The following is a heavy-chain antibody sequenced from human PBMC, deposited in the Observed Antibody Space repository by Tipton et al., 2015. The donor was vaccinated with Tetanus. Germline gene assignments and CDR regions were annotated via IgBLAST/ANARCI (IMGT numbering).Heavy chain of an antibody. D-gene: IGHD1-1*01. CDR1: GGTVSSYA. V-gene: IGHV1-69*12. CDR3: AREGTGGSYFDY. CDR2: IIPIFGTA. J-gene: IGHJ4*02. Sequence: QVQLVQSGAEVKKPGSSVKVSCKASGGTVSSYAISWVRQAPGQGLEWMGWIIPIFGTANYAQKFQGRVTITADESTSTAYMELSSLRSEDTAVYYCAREGTGGSYFDYWGQGTLVTVSS.